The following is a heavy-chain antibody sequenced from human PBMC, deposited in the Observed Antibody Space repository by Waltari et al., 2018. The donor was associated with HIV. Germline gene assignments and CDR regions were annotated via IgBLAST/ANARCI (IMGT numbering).Heavy chain of an antibody. CDR1: GDSVGKGS. J-gene: IGHJ5*02. V-gene: IGHV3-66*01. CDR3: VREVFYYEESGRPGWFDP. Sequence: RLGESGGETVRRVGAMRRSCTDCGDSVGKGSRGWARQASGTGLEWVSTIYGDGRTVYADAVEGRFSTSRETSKNMVHLLMDSLRTEDSAVYYCVREVFYYEESGRPGWFDPWGQGTLVAVSS. CDR2: IYGDGRT. D-gene: IGHD3-16*01.